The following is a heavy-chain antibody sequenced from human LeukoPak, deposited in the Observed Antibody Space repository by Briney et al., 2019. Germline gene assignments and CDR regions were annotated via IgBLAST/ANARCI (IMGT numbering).Heavy chain of an antibody. Sequence: GASVRVSCKASGGTFSSYAISWVRQAPGQGLEWMGWISAYNGNSNYAQKLQGRVTMTTDTSTSTAYMELRSLRSEDTAMYYCARSMAAEGTGPFDPWGQGTLVTVSS. D-gene: IGHD6-13*01. CDR1: GGTFSSYA. CDR2: ISAYNGNS. CDR3: ARSMAAEGTGPFDP. V-gene: IGHV1-18*01. J-gene: IGHJ5*02.